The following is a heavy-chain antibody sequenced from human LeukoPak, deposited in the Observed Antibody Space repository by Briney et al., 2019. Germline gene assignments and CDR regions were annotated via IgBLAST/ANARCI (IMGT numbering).Heavy chain of an antibody. CDR2: IYHSGST. V-gene: IGHV4-38-2*02. D-gene: IGHD3-10*01. J-gene: IGHJ6*04. CDR1: GYSISSGYY. Sequence: SETLSLTCAVSGYSISSGYYWGWIRQPPGKGLEWIGSIYHSGSTYYNPSLKSRVTISVDTSKNQFSLKLSSVTAADTAVYYCARDYYYYGSGSYNYYYYGMDVWGKGTTVTVSS. CDR3: ARDYYYYGSGSYNYYYYGMDV.